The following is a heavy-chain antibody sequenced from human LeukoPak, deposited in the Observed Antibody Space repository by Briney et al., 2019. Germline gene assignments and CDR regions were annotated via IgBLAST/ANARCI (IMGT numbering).Heavy chain of an antibody. D-gene: IGHD3-22*01. CDR2: ISACNGNT. CDR1: GYTFTSYG. J-gene: IGHJ4*02. V-gene: IGHV1-18*01. Sequence: GASVKVSCKASGYTFTSYGISWVRQAPGQGLEWMGWISACNGNTSYAQKLQGRVTMTTDTSTSTAYMELRSLRSDDTAVYYCARFDSSGYYLTVDYWGQGTLVTVSS. CDR3: ARFDSSGYYLTVDY.